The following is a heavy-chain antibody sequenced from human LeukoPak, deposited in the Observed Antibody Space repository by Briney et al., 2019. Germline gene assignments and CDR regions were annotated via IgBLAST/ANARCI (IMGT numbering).Heavy chain of an antibody. V-gene: IGHV3-23*01. Sequence: PGGSLRLSCAASGFTFSSYAMSWVRQAPGKGLEGASAISGSGGSTYYADSVKGRFTISRDNSKNTLYLQMNSLRDEDTGVYYCAKGLRTGVGPYMGYHYYMDVWGKGATVTVSS. CDR1: GFTFSSYA. J-gene: IGHJ6*03. CDR3: AKGLRTGVGPYMGYHYYMDV. D-gene: IGHD3-16*01. CDR2: ISGSGGST.